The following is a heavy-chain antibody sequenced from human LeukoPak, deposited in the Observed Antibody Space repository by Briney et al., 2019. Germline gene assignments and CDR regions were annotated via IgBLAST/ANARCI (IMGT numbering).Heavy chain of an antibody. CDR2: ISWNSGSI. J-gene: IGHJ5*02. CDR1: GLTFDDYA. CDR3: AKGGFLEWLFPFDP. D-gene: IGHD3-3*01. Sequence: GGSLRLSCAASGLTFDDYAMHWVRQAPGKGLEWVSGISWNSGSIAYADSVKGRFTISRDNAKNSLYLQMNSLRGEDTAFYYCAKGGFLEWLFPFDPWGQGTLVTVSS. V-gene: IGHV3-9*01.